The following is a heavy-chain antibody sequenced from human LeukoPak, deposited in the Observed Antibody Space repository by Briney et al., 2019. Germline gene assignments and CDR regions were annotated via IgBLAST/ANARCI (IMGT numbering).Heavy chain of an antibody. Sequence: PGGSLRLSCAASGFTFSSYAMSWVRQALGKGLEWVSAISGSGGSTYYADSVKGRFTISRDNSKNTLYLQMNSLRAEDTAVYYCAKDQDYYDSSGYYDYWGQGTLVTVSS. CDR2: ISGSGGST. V-gene: IGHV3-23*01. D-gene: IGHD3-22*01. CDR1: GFTFSSYA. J-gene: IGHJ4*02. CDR3: AKDQDYYDSSGYYDY.